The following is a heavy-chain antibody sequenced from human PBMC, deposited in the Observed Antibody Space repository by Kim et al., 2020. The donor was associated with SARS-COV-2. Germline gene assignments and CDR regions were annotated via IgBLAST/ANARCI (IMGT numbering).Heavy chain of an antibody. J-gene: IGHJ4*02. Sequence: TPTLKSRVTISVDTSKNQFSLKLSSVTAADTAVYYCARGGGYSYGAIDYWGQGTLVTVSS. V-gene: IGHV4-34*01. CDR3: ARGGGYSYGAIDY. D-gene: IGHD5-18*01.